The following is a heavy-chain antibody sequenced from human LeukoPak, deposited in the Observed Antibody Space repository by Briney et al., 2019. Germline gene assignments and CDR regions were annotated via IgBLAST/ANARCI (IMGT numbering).Heavy chain of an antibody. V-gene: IGHV4-34*01. CDR3: ARGVSHRNFDWLFY. CDR2: INDSGST. D-gene: IGHD3-9*01. J-gene: IGHJ4*02. CDR1: GGSFRGYY. Sequence: SETLSLTCAVYGGSFRGYYWSWIRQPPGKGLEWIGEINDSGSTHYNTSLNSRLTISVDTSKNQVYLKLSSVTAADTGIYYCARGVSHRNFDWLFYWGQGTLVTVSS.